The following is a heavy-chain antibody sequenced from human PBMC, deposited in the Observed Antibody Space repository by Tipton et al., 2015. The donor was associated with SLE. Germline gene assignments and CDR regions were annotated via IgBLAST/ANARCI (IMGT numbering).Heavy chain of an antibody. J-gene: IGHJ3*02. CDR3: ARVEERYYYDSSGYYLGAFDI. V-gene: IGHV4-59*01. Sequence: TLSLTCTVSGGSISSYYWSWIRQPPGKGLEWIGYIYYSGSTKYNPSLKSRVTISVDTSKNQFSLKLSSVTAADTAVYYCARVEERYYYDSSGYYLGAFDIWGQGTMVTVSS. D-gene: IGHD3-22*01. CDR1: GGSISSYY. CDR2: IYYSGST.